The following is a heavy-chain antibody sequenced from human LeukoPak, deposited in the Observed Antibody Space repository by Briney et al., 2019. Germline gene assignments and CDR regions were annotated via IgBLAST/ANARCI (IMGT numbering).Heavy chain of an antibody. CDR2: INPNSGGA. CDR3: ARDQVIAATGNFDY. CDR1: GYTFTGYY. D-gene: IGHD6-13*01. V-gene: IGHV1-2*02. J-gene: IGHJ4*02. Sequence: ASVKVSCKASGYTFTGYYIHWVRQAPGQGLQWMGWINPNSGGANYSHRFQGRVTMTRDTSISTAYMELSSLGSDDTAVYFCARDQVIAATGNFDYWGQGTLVTVSS.